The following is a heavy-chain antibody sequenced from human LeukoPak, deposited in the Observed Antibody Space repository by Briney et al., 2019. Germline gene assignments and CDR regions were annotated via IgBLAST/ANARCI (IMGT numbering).Heavy chain of an antibody. Sequence: GASVKVSCKASGYTFTSNGLSWVRQAPGQGLEWMGWISAYNGNTAYAEKLQGRVTMTTDTSTSTAYMELRSLTSDDTAVYYCARVVAVYWYFDLWGRGTLVTVSS. CDR2: ISAYNGNT. J-gene: IGHJ2*01. CDR1: GYTFTSNG. CDR3: ARVVAVYWYFDL. D-gene: IGHD2-21*01. V-gene: IGHV1-18*01.